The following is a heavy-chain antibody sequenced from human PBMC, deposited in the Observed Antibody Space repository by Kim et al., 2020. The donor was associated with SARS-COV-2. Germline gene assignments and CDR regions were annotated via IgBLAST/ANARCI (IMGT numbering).Heavy chain of an antibody. V-gene: IGHV4-34*01. CDR3: ASLAAAGTGFRD. D-gene: IGHD6-13*01. CDR2: INHSGST. J-gene: IGHJ4*02. Sequence: SETLSLTCAVYCGSFSGYYWSWIRQPPGKGLEWIGEINHSGSTNYNPSLKSRVTISVDTSKNQFSLKLSSVTAADTAVYYCASLAAAGTGFRDWGQGTLVTVSS. CDR1: CGSFSGYY.